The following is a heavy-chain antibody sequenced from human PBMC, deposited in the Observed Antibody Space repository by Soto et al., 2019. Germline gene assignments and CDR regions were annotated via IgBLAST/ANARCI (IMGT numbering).Heavy chain of an antibody. D-gene: IGHD6-13*01. CDR2: IYTGGST. CDR3: ARGTVYSSRTYLDY. CDR1: GGSISSDY. V-gene: IGHV4-4*07. J-gene: IGHJ4*02. Sequence: SENLSLTCTVSGGSISSDYWSWIRQPAGEGLALIGRIYTGGSTHYNPSLKRRVTMSVDTSKNQFSLKLSSVTAADTAVYYCARGTVYSSRTYLDYWGQGTRVT.